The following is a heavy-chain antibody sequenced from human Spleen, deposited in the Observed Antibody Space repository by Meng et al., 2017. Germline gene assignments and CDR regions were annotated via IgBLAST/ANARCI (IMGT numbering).Heavy chain of an antibody. CDR2: INHSGST. CDR3: ARGPTTMAHDFDY. CDR1: GGAFSDYY. D-gene: IGHD4-11*01. J-gene: IGHJ4*02. Sequence: VRLERGVGGLVKPSETLSLTLVVSGGAFSDYYWSWIRQPPGKGLEWIGEINHSGSTNYNPSLESRATISVDTSQNNLSLKLSSVTAADSAVYYCARGPTTMAHDFDYWGQGTLVTVSS. V-gene: IGHV4-34*01.